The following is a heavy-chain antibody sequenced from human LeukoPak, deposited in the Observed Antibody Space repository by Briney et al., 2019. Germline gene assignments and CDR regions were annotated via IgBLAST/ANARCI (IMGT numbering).Heavy chain of an antibody. CDR2: IYDSGST. Sequence: SETLSLTCTVSGGSIRSSYYYWGWLRQPPGKGLEGSGSIYDSGSTYYNPSLKSRVTISVARSKYQFSLKLNSVTAAATAVDYSASHYDPWGQGTLVTVSS. J-gene: IGHJ5*02. V-gene: IGHV4-39*01. CDR3: ASHYDP. CDR1: GGSIRSSYYY.